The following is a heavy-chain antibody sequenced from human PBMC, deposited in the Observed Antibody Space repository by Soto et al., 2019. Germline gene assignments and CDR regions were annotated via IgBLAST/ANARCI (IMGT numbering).Heavy chain of an antibody. CDR3: ARVQGRWYGSGSYQGMDV. Sequence: QVQLVESGGGVVQPGRSLRLSCAASGFSFSRYGMYWVRQAPGKGLEWVAVIWYDGSNKYYADSVKGRFTISRDNSKNTLDLQMNGLRAEDTAVYYCARVQGRWYGSGSYQGMDVWGQGTTVTVSS. CDR2: IWYDGSNK. J-gene: IGHJ6*02. V-gene: IGHV3-33*01. CDR1: GFSFSRYG. D-gene: IGHD3-10*01.